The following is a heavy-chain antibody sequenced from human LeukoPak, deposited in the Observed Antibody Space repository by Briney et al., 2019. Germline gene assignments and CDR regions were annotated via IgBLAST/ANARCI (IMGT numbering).Heavy chain of an antibody. CDR3: ANGRDYGDYIVYYYYYMDV. Sequence: GGSLRLSCAASGFAFSSYGMHWVRQAPGKGLEWVAFIRYDGSNKYYADFVKGRFTISRDNSKNTLYLQMNSLTPEGTAVYYCANGRDYGDYIVYYYYYMDVWGKGTTVTVSS. CDR1: GFAFSSYG. V-gene: IGHV3-30*02. J-gene: IGHJ6*03. D-gene: IGHD4-17*01. CDR2: IRYDGSNK.